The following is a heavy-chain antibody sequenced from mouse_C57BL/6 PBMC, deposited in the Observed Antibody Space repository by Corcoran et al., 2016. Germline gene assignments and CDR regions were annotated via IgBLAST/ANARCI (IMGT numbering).Heavy chain of an antibody. D-gene: IGHD4-1*01. Sequence: EGQLQRSGPELVKPGTSVKISCKASGYTFTDYYMNWVKQSHGKSLEWIGDINPNNGGTSYNQKFKGKATLTVDKSSSTAYMELRSLTSEDSAVYYCVRAWDGGTWFAYWGKGTLVTVSA. CDR2: INPNNGGT. CDR3: VRAWDGGTWFAY. V-gene: IGHV1-26*01. J-gene: IGHJ3*01. CDR1: GYTFTDYY.